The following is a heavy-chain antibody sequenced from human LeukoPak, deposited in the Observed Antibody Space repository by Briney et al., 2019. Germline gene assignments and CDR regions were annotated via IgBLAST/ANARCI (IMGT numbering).Heavy chain of an antibody. CDR2: ISYDGSNK. CDR1: GFTFSSYG. CDR3: AKVGGVPAAPFDY. Sequence: GGSLRLSCAASGFTFSSYGMHWVRQAPGKGLEWVAVISYDGSNKYYADSVKGRFTISRDNSKNTLYLQMNSLRAEDTAVYYCAKVGGVPAAPFDYWGQGTLVTVSS. D-gene: IGHD2-2*01. J-gene: IGHJ4*02. V-gene: IGHV3-30*18.